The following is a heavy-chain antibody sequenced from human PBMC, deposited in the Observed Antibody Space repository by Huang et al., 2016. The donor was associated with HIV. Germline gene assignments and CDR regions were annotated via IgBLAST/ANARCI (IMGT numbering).Heavy chain of an antibody. CDR2: INLSGST. D-gene: IGHD2-2*01. J-gene: IGHJ3*02. V-gene: IGHV4-34*02. CDR3: ARGCDIAAMDTVDDSFDI. Sequence: QVHLQQWGSGLLRPSETLSRTCAVYGGSFSNHYWCWVRRSPGKGLEWLGEINLSGSTNDNPALKSLVTMLIGTSKNQFALNLTSVTAADTALYFCARGCDIAAMDTVDDSFDIWAQGAKVTVCS. CDR1: GGSFSNHY.